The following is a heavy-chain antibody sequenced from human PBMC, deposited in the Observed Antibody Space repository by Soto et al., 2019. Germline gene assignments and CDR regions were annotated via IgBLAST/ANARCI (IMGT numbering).Heavy chain of an antibody. D-gene: IGHD3-22*01. J-gene: IGHJ4*02. CDR1: VFTFSSYG. CDR3: ARYGYYYDSSAYSGY. CDR2: IWYDGSNK. V-gene: IGHV3-33*01. Sequence: GSLRLSCAASVFTFSSYGMYWVRQAPGKGLEWVAVIWYDGSNKYYEDSVKGRFTISRDNSKNTLYLQMNSLRAEDTAVYYCARYGYYYDSSAYSGYWGQGTLVTVSS.